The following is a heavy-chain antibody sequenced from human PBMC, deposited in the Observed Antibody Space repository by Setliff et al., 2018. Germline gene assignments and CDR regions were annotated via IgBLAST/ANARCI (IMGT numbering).Heavy chain of an antibody. V-gene: IGHV1-18*01. CDR3: ARRPIALAGYRKGAFDI. D-gene: IGHD6-19*01. CDR1: GYSFTSFS. J-gene: IGHJ3*02. Sequence: ASVKVSCKASGYSFTSFSITWVRQAPGQGLEWLGWVSTYNGDTKSAQKFRGRVTMTTDISTSTVYMELRTLRSDDTAAYYCARRPIALAGYRKGAFDIWGQGTMVTVSS. CDR2: VSTYNGDT.